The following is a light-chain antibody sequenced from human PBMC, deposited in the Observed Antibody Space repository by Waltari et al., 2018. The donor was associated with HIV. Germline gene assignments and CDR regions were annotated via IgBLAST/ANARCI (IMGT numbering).Light chain of an antibody. CDR3: QQLHTFPLT. J-gene: IGKJ4*01. CDR2: DAS. CDR1: QDISDF. Sequence: DIQLPPSTLFLSASVGDRVTVACRASQDISDFLAWYQQKPGIAPRLLIYDASILYTGVPSRFRGSGSGTEFTLTISSLQPEDFASYYCQQLHTFPLTFGGGTKV. V-gene: IGKV1-9*01.